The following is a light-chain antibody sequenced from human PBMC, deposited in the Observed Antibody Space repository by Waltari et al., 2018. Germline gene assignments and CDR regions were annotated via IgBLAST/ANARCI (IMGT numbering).Light chain of an antibody. J-gene: IGKJ4*01. Sequence: EIVLTQSPATLSLSPGESATLSCRASQSVNKYLDWFQQKPGQAPRPLIYGASNRAAGIPARFSGSGSGTDFTLTISSLEPEDFAVYYCLKRAGGPLFGGGTKVE. V-gene: IGKV3-11*01. CDR3: LKRAGGPL. CDR1: QSVNKY. CDR2: GAS.